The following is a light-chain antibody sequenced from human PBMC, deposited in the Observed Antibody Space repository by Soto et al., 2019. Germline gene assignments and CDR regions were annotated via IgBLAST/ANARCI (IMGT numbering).Light chain of an antibody. CDR1: QSVSSSY. CDR2: GAS. J-gene: IGKJ5*01. V-gene: IGKV3-20*01. Sequence: EIVLTQSPGTLSLSPGERATLSCRASQSVSSSYLAWYQQKPGQAPRLLIYGASSRATGIPDRFSGSGSGTHFTLTISRLESEDFAVYYCRQYDSSPITFGQGTRLEIK. CDR3: RQYDSSPIT.